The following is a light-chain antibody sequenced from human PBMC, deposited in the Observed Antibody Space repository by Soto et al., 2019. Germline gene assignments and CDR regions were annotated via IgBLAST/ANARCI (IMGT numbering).Light chain of an antibody. V-gene: IGKV1-39*01. J-gene: IGKJ5*01. Sequence: DIQMTQSPSSLSESVTDKVTITCRASQSISTYLNWYQQKPGQAPQLLIYSASNLQSGVPSRFSGSGSGTEFTLTISSLQPEDFAAYYCQQSYTTPVTFGQGTRLEIK. CDR2: SAS. CDR1: QSISTY. CDR3: QQSYTTPVT.